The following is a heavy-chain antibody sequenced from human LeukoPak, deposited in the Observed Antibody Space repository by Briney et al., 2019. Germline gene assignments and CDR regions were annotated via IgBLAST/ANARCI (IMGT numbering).Heavy chain of an antibody. J-gene: IGHJ4*02. V-gene: IGHV1-18*01. CDR1: GYTFTSYG. CDR2: ISAYNGNT. Sequence: GASVKVPCKASGYTFTSYGISWVRQAPGQGLEWMGWISAYNGNTNYAQKLQGRVTMTTDTSTSTAYMELRSLRSDDTAVYYCARADYYDSSGYSDYWGQGTLVTVSS. D-gene: IGHD3-22*01. CDR3: ARADYYDSSGYSDY.